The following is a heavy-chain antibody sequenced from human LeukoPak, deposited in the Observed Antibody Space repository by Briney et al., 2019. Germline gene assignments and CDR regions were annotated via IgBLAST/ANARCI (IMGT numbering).Heavy chain of an antibody. Sequence: SETLSLTCAVYGGSFSGYYWSWIRQPPGKGLEWIGSIYYSGSTYYNPSLKSRVTISVDTSKNQFSLKLSSVTAADTAVYYCASLYVGFDPWGQGTLVTVSS. D-gene: IGHD5/OR15-5a*01. CDR3: ASLYVGFDP. V-gene: IGHV4-34*01. CDR2: IYYSGST. J-gene: IGHJ5*02. CDR1: GGSFSGYY.